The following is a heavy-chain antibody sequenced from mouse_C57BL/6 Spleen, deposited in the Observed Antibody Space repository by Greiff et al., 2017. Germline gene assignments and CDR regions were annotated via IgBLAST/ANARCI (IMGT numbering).Heavy chain of an antibody. CDR1: GFTFSDYY. J-gene: IGHJ4*01. CDR3: ARGHYGRSFYAMDY. D-gene: IGHD1-1*01. Sequence: EVMLVESEGGLVQPGSSMKLSCTASGFTFSDYYMAWVRQVPEKGLEWVANINYDGSSTYYLDSLKSRFIISRDNAKNILYLQMSSLKSEDTATYYCARGHYGRSFYAMDYWGQGTSVTVSS. CDR2: INYDGSST. V-gene: IGHV5-16*01.